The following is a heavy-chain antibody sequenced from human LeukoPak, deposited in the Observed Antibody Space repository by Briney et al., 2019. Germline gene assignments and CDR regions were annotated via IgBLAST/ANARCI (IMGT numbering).Heavy chain of an antibody. Sequence: GGSLRLSCAASGFTFSNYWMHWVRQAPGKGLVWVSRINSDGINTSYADSVKGRFTISRDNSKNTLYLQMNSLRAEDTAVYYCAKDEYYDSSGGGYYFDYWGQGTLVTVSS. J-gene: IGHJ4*02. D-gene: IGHD3-22*01. CDR3: AKDEYYDSSGGGYYFDY. CDR2: INSDGINT. CDR1: GFTFSNYW. V-gene: IGHV3-74*01.